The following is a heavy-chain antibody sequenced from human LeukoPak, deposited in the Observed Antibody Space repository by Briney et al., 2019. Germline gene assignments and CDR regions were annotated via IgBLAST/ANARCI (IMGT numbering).Heavy chain of an antibody. D-gene: IGHD4-17*01. CDR1: GFTFSSYS. V-gene: IGHV3-21*01. CDR2: ISSSSSYI. Sequence: GGSLRLSCAASGFTFSSYSMNWVRQAPGKGLEWVSSISSSSSYIYYADSVKGRFTISRDNAKNSLYLQVSSLRAEDTAVYYCAREDLYGDYVSWYFDLWGRGTLVTVSS. CDR3: AREDLYGDYVSWYFDL. J-gene: IGHJ2*01.